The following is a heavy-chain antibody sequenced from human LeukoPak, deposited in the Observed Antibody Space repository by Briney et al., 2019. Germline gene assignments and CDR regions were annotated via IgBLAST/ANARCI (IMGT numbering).Heavy chain of an antibody. CDR3: AKEAGYSYGFDY. CDR1: GFTFSSYG. CDR2: IWYDGSNK. Sequence: GRSLRLSCAASGFTFSSYGMHWVRQAPGKGLEWVAVIWYDGSNKYYADSVKGRFTISRDNSKNTLYLQMNSLRAEDTAVYYCAKEAGYSYGFDYWGQGTLVTVSS. D-gene: IGHD5-18*01. V-gene: IGHV3-33*06. J-gene: IGHJ4*02.